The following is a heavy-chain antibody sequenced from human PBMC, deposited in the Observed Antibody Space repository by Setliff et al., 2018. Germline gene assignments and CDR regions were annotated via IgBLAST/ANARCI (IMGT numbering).Heavy chain of an antibody. CDR1: GFTFRHYV. CDR3: VRARAVIISAAFDL. J-gene: IGHJ3*01. Sequence: GGSLRLSCAASGFTFRHYVMHWVRQAPGKGLEWVSYISTGSTTMYYGDSVKGRFTISRDNGKNSPFLQMTSLRVEDTAVYYCVRARAVIISAAFDLWGLGTAVTVSS. CDR2: ISTGSTTM. V-gene: IGHV3-48*01. D-gene: IGHD6-6*01.